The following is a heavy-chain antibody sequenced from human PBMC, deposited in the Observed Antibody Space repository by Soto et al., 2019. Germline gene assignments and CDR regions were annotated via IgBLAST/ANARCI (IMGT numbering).Heavy chain of an antibody. Sequence: SGPTLVNPTQTLTLTCIFSGFSLRTSGVGVGWIRQPPGKALEWLGFIYWNDDKRYSPSPKSTLTITKDTPKNQVTLTKSNMDSVDTAECFCAKSGSSGWYGWLDAWGQGTLVTVSS. J-gene: IGHJ5*02. V-gene: IGHV2-5*01. CDR3: AKSGSSGWYGWLDA. D-gene: IGHD6-19*01. CDR2: IYWNDDK. CDR1: GFSLRTSGVG.